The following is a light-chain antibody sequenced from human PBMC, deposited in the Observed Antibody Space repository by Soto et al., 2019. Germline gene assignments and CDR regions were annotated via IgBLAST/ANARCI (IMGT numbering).Light chain of an antibody. V-gene: IGLV3-21*02. CDR1: DFGTKS. CDR3: QVWDYRSDHWV. Sequence: SYELTQPPSVSVAPGQTARITCGGNDFGTKSVHWYQQRPGQAPVLVVSDYGDRPSRIPERFSDSNSGNTATLTISRVEAGDEADYYCQVWDYRSDHWVLGGGTKLTVL. J-gene: IGLJ3*02. CDR2: DYG.